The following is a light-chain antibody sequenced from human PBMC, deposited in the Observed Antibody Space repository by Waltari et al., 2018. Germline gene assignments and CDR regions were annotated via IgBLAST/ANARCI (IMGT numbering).Light chain of an antibody. CDR2: AAS. J-gene: IGKJ3*01. Sequence: DIQLTQSPSFLSASVGDRVTITCRASQGIDNYLAWYQLKPGKAPTLLIYAASSLHNGVPSRFSVSGSGXXFTLTITGLQPXXXAXYYCQQLNSYPLFGPGTTVDIK. CDR3: QQLNSYPL. CDR1: QGIDNY. V-gene: IGKV1-9*01.